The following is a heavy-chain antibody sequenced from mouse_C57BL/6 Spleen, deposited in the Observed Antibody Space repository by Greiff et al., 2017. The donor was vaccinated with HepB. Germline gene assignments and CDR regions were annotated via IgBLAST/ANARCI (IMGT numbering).Heavy chain of an antibody. CDR1: GYSITSGYY. Sequence: EVKLMESGPGLVKPSQSLSLTCSVTGYSITSGYYWNWIRQFPGNKLEWMGYISYDGSNNYNPSLKNRISITRDTSKNQFFLKLNSVTTEDTATYYCAREGHYDYADASNWYFDVWGTGTTVTVSS. D-gene: IGHD2-4*01. V-gene: IGHV3-6*01. J-gene: IGHJ1*03. CDR3: AREGHYDYADASNWYFDV. CDR2: ISYDGSN.